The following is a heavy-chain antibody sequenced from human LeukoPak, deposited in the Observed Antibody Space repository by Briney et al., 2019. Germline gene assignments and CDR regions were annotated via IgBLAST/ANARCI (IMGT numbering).Heavy chain of an antibody. Sequence: SETLSLTCAVCGGSFSGYYWSWIRQPPGKGLEWIGEINHSGSTNYNPSLKSRVTISVDTSKNQFSLKLSSVTAADTAVYYCASDSSGYSGFDYWGQGTLVTVSS. CDR3: ASDSSGYSGFDY. D-gene: IGHD3-22*01. CDR2: INHSGST. J-gene: IGHJ4*02. V-gene: IGHV4-34*01. CDR1: GGSFSGYY.